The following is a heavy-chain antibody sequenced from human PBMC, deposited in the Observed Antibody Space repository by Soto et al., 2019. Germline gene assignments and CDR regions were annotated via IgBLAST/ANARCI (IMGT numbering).Heavy chain of an antibody. CDR2: INPSGGST. Sequence: ASVKVSCKASGYTFTSYYMHWVRQAPGQVLEWMGIINPSGGSTSYAQKFQGRVTMTRDTSTSTVYMELSSLRSEDTAVYYCARDLVNDILTGYLDYWGQGTLVTVSS. CDR3: ARDLVNDILTGYLDY. D-gene: IGHD3-9*01. J-gene: IGHJ4*02. CDR1: GYTFTSYY. V-gene: IGHV1-46*03.